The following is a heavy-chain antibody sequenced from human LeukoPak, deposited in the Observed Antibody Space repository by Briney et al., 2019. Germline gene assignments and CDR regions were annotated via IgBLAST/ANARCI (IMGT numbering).Heavy chain of an antibody. CDR2: IGHVAGDI. CDR3: ARDPYTGSMFDY. D-gene: IGHD1-1*01. CDR1: GFTFKGVS. Sequence: GGSLRLSCVATGFTFKGVSMSWVRQAPGKGLEWVAFIGHVAGDIFYADSVKGRFTISRDDANDSVYLQMNSLRVDDTAVYFCARDPYTGSMFDYWGHGTLVTVSS. J-gene: IGHJ4*01. V-gene: IGHV3-21*01.